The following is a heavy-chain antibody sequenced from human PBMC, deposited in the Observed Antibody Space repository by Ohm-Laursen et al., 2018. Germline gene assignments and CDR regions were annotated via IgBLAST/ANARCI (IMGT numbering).Heavy chain of an antibody. CDR2: IGASGSDT. D-gene: IGHD2-21*01. CDR1: GFTFSNYA. J-gene: IGHJ4*02. CDR3: QGDTY. Sequence: SLRLSCTASGFTFSNYAMGWVRQVPGKGLEWVSTIGASGSDTYYADSAKGRFTISRDNSKNTLYLQMNGLRVDDTAIYYCQGDTYWGQGTLVTVSS. V-gene: IGHV3-23*01.